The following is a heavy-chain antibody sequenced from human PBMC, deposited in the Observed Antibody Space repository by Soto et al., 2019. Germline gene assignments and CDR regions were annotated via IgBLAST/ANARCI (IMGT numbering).Heavy chain of an antibody. CDR2: IRAYNGNT. J-gene: IGHJ4*02. D-gene: IGHD1-26*01. CDR1: GYTFTSYG. CDR3: ARGRGSYALDY. V-gene: IGHV1-18*01. Sequence: QVQLVQSGAEVKKPGASVKVSCKASGYTFTSYGISWVRQAPGQGLEWMGWIRAYNGNTNNAQKLQGRVTINTNTTTSTAYMELRSLRSDDTDLYYCARGRGSYALDYWGQGTLVTVSS.